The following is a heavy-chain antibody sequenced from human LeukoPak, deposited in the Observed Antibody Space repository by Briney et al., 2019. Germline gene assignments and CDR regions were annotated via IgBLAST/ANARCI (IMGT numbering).Heavy chain of an antibody. CDR3: ARHGVGAGLAAAYI. V-gene: IGHV5-51*01. J-gene: IGHJ4*02. Sequence: GESLKISCKGSGYNFSNYGIGWVRQMPGKGLEWMGLIDPGDSHAIYSPSFQGQVTISADKSISAAYLQWSSLKASDTAMYCCARHGVGAGLAAAYIWGQGTLLTVSS. CDR2: IDPGDSHA. D-gene: IGHD6-13*01. CDR1: GYNFSNYG.